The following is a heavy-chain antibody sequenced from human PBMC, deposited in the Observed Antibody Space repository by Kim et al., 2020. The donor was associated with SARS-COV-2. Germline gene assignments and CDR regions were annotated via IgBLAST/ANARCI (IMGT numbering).Heavy chain of an antibody. V-gene: IGHV3-23*01. CDR1: GFTFSSYA. Sequence: GGSLRLSCAASGFTFSSYAMSWVRQAPGKGLEWVSAISGSGGSTYYADSVKGRFTISRDNSKNTLYLQMNSLRAEDTAVYYCAKDGAAGFGDDYYYYGMDVWGQGTTVTVSS. CDR3: AKDGAAGFGDDYYYYGMDV. CDR2: ISGSGGST. D-gene: IGHD3-10*01. J-gene: IGHJ6*02.